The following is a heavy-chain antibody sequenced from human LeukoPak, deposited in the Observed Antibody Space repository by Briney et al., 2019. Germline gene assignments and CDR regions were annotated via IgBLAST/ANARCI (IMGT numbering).Heavy chain of an antibody. V-gene: IGHV6-1*01. Sequence: SQTLSLTCAISGDSVSSNSAAWNWIRQSPSRGLEWLGRTYYRSKWYNDYAVSVKSRITINPDTSKDQFSLQLNSVTPEDTAVYYCARVASSGWSRSKYYMDVWGKGTTVAISS. CDR3: ARVASSGWSRSKYYMDV. CDR2: TYYRSKWYN. J-gene: IGHJ6*03. D-gene: IGHD6-19*01. CDR1: GDSVSSNSAA.